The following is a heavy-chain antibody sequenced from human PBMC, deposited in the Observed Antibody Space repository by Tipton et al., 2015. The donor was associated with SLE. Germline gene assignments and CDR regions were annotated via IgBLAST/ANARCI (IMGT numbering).Heavy chain of an antibody. J-gene: IGHJ4*02. D-gene: IGHD2-21*01. CDR2: IYSSGNT. CDR1: GGSIGTNHYY. Sequence: PGLVKPSETLSLACSVSGGSIGTNHYYWGWIRLPPGKGLEWIGSIYSSGNTYYNPSLKSRVTISVDTSKNQFSLILSSVTAADTAVYYCARRNWGGLSSDFDHWGQGTLVTVSS. V-gene: IGHV4-39*01. CDR3: ARRNWGGLSSDFDH.